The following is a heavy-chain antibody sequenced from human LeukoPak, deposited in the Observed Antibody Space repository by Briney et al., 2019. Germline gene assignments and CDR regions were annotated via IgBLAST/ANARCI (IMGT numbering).Heavy chain of an antibody. J-gene: IGHJ4*02. Sequence: GRSLRLSCAASGFTFSSYGMHWVRQAPGKGLEWVAVISYDGSNKYYADSVKGRFTISRDNAKNSLYLQMNSLRAEDTAVYYCARDRYGSGSLKREPCDYWGQGTLVTVSS. CDR3: ARDRYGSGSLKREPCDY. D-gene: IGHD3-10*01. CDR1: GFTFSSYG. CDR2: ISYDGSNK. V-gene: IGHV3-30*03.